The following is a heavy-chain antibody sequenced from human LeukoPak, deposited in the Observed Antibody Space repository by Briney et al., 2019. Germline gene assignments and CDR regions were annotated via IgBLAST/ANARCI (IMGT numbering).Heavy chain of an antibody. CDR2: INHSGST. CDR3: ARAAPLWFGDY. D-gene: IGHD3-10*01. CDR1: GGSFSGYY. Sequence: PSGTLSLTCAVYGGSFSGYYWSWIRQPPGKGLEWIGEINHSGSTNYNPSLKSRVTISVDTSKNQFSLKLSSVTAADTAVYYCARAAPLWFGDYWGQGTLVTVSS. J-gene: IGHJ4*02. V-gene: IGHV4-34*01.